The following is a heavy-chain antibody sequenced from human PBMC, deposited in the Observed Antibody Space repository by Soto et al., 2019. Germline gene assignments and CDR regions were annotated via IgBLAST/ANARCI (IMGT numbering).Heavy chain of an antibody. Sequence: PGGSLRLSCAASGFTFSSYAMSWVRQAPGKGLEWVSAISGSGGSTYYADSVKGRFTISRDNSKNTLYLQMNSLRAEDTAVYYCAKDKGAARPIYYYYGMDVWGQGTTVTVSS. D-gene: IGHD6-6*01. J-gene: IGHJ6*02. CDR2: ISGSGGST. V-gene: IGHV3-23*01. CDR3: AKDKGAARPIYYYYGMDV. CDR1: GFTFSSYA.